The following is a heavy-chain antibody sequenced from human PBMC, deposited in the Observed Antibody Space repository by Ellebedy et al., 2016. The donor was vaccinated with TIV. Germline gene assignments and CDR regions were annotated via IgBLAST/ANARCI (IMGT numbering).Heavy chain of an antibody. CDR2: INPSGGST. Sequence: AASVKVSCKAFGGTFSNYAVTWVRQAPGQGLEWMGIINPSGGSTTYAQKLQGRVTMTRDTSTSTAYMELSSLRSEATAVFYCASARGVIAENFDFWGQGTLVTVSS. D-gene: IGHD3-10*01. CDR3: ASARGVIAENFDF. V-gene: IGHV1-46*04. J-gene: IGHJ4*02. CDR1: GGTFSNYA.